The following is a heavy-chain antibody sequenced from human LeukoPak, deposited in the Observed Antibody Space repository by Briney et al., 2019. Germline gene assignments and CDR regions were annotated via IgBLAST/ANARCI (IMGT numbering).Heavy chain of an antibody. CDR2: INPSGGST. CDR1: GYTFTSYY. J-gene: IGHJ3*02. CDR3: ARVVYDFWSGYYPDAFDI. D-gene: IGHD3-3*01. V-gene: IGHV1-46*01. Sequence: ASVKVSCKASGYTFTSYYMHWVRQAPGQGLEWMGIINPSGGSTSYAQKFQGRVTMTRDMSTSTVYMELSSLRSEDTAVYYCARVVYDFWSGYYPDAFDIWGQGTMVTVSS.